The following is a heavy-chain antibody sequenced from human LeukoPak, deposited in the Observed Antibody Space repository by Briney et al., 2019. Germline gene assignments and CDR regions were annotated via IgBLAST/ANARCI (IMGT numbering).Heavy chain of an antibody. J-gene: IGHJ4*02. V-gene: IGHV5-51*01. CDR2: IYPGDSDT. D-gene: IGHD3-22*01. Sequence: GESLKISCRASGYSFSSYWIAWVRHMPGKGLEWMGIIYPGDSDTKYSPSFEGQVTISADKSTSTTYLQWSSLRASDTAIYYCARRWYDSSGYSRHFDYWGQGTLVTVPS. CDR3: ARRWYDSSGYSRHFDY. CDR1: GYSFSSYW.